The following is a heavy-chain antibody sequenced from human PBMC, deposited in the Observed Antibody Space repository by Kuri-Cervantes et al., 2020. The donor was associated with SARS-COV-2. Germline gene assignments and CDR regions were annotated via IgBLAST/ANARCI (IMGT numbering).Heavy chain of an antibody. CDR3: ARQEAAATVLYYYYMDV. CDR2: VKHRGST. V-gene: IGHV4-34*01. CDR1: GESFSGYY. J-gene: IGHJ6*03. D-gene: IGHD6-25*01. Sequence: SQTLSLTCAFYGESFSGYYWNCIRQSPGKVLEWIGEVKHRGSTNYNPSLKGRVTISVDTSSKQFSLKLSSVTAADTAVYYCARQEAAATVLYYYYMDVWGKGTTVTVSS.